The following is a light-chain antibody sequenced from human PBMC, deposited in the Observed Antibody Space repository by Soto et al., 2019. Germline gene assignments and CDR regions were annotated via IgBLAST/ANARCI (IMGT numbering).Light chain of an antibody. J-gene: IGKJ1*01. V-gene: IGKV3-15*01. CDR3: QQYNTWPPVT. CDR2: GAS. CDR1: QSVNSN. Sequence: EILITQSPTTLSVSPGERATLSCRASQSVNSNLAWYQQKPGQAPRLLIYGASTRADGIPARFSGSGSGTEFTLTISSLQSEDLAAYYCQQYNTWPPVTFGQGTKVDIK.